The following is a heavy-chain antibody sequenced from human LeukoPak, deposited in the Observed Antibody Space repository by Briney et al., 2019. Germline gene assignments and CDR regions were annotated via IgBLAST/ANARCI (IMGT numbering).Heavy chain of an antibody. J-gene: IGHJ4*02. D-gene: IGHD6-13*01. Sequence: SETLSLTCTVSGGSIRRYYWSWIRQSAGKGLECIGYIHYTGSTNYNPSLKSRVTISVDKSKNQFSLKLSSVTAADTAVYYCASPRAERSTWYAVDYWGQGTLVTVSA. CDR2: IHYTGST. V-gene: IGHV4-59*12. CDR3: ASPRAERSTWYAVDY. CDR1: GGSIRRYY.